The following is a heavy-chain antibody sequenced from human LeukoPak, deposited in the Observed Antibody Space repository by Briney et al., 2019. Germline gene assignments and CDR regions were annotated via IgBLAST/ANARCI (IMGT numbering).Heavy chain of an antibody. V-gene: IGHV1-3*01. CDR3: ARFPIGSGWLGPPDY. D-gene: IGHD6-19*01. J-gene: IGHJ4*02. CDR2: INAGNGNT. Sequence: GASVKVSCKASGYTFTTYAMHWVRQAPGQRLEWMGWINAGNGNTKYSQKFQGRVTITRDTSASTAYMELNSLRSEDTAVYYCARFPIGSGWLGPPDYWGQGTLVTVSS. CDR1: GYTFTTYA.